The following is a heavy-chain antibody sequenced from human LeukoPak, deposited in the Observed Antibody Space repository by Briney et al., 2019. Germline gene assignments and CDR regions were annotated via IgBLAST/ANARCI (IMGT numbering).Heavy chain of an antibody. V-gene: IGHV3-53*01. Sequence: PGGSLRLSCAASGFTVSSNYMSWVRQAPGKGLEWVSVIYSGGSTYYADSVKGRFTISRDNSKNTLYLQMNSLRAEDTAVYYCARDSPYCSSTSCPPDLWGQGTMVTVSS. J-gene: IGHJ3*01. D-gene: IGHD2-2*01. CDR3: ARDSPYCSSTSCPPDL. CDR2: IYSGGST. CDR1: GFTVSSNY.